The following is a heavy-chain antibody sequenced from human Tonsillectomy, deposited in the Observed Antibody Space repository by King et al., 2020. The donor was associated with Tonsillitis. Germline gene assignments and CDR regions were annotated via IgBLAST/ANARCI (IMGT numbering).Heavy chain of an antibody. CDR3: ARQYSSSSAVDY. Sequence: VQLQESGPGLVKPSETLSLTCTVSGVSISNYYWSWIREPPGKGLEWGGYIYYSVSTNDTPPLKSRVTISGDTSKNQFSLKLSSVTAADTAVYYCARQYSSSSAVDYWGQGTLVTVSS. CDR1: GVSISNYY. D-gene: IGHD6-6*01. CDR2: IYYSVST. J-gene: IGHJ4*02. V-gene: IGHV4-59*08.